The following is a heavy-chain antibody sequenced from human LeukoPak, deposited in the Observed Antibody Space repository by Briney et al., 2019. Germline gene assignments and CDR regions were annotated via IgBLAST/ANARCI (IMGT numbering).Heavy chain of an antibody. CDR2: ISYDGSNK. CDR3: ARSAQPHRYYYYVDV. V-gene: IGHV3-30*04. Sequence: PGRSLRLSCAASGFTFSSYAMHWVRQAPGKGLEWVAVISYDGSNKYYADSVKGRFTISRDNSKNTLYLQMNSLRAEDTAVYYCARSAQPHRYYYYVDVWGKGTTVTVSS. CDR1: GFTFSSYA. J-gene: IGHJ6*03.